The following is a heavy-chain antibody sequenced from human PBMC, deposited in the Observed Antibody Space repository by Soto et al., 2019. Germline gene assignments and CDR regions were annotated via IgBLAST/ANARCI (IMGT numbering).Heavy chain of an antibody. CDR2: IWYDGSNK. CDR3: ARGADPHCSSTSCYDEAFDP. V-gene: IGHV3-33*01. CDR1: GFTFSSYG. D-gene: IGHD2-2*01. J-gene: IGHJ5*02. Sequence: PGGSLRLSCAASGFTFSSYGMHWVRQAPGKGLEWVAVIWYDGSNKYYADSVKGRFTISRDNSKNTLYLQMNSLRAEDTAVYYCARGADPHCSSTSCYDEAFDPWGQGT.